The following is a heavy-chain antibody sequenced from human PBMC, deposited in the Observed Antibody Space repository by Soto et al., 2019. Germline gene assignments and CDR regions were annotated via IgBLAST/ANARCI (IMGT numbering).Heavy chain of an antibody. J-gene: IGHJ4*02. CDR3: ARDRYYDSSGSPLYYFDY. CDR1: GFTFSSYW. V-gene: IGHV3-7*03. CDR2: IKQDGSEK. D-gene: IGHD3-22*01. Sequence: LRLSCAASGFTFSSYWMSWVRQAPGKGLEWVANIKQDGSEKYYVDSVKGRFTISRDNAKNSLYLQMNSLRAEDTAVYYCARDRYYDSSGSPLYYFDYRRQGTLVTVSS.